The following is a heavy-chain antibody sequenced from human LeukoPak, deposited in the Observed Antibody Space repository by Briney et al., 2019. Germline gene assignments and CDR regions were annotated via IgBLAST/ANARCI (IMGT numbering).Heavy chain of an antibody. Sequence: PGGSLTLSCAASGFTLSSHGMHWVRQAPGKGLEWVAVIWNDGSKKYYADSVKGRFTVSRDNSESTLYLQMNSLRVEDTAVYYCVRGQWVENYFDYWGQGTLVTVSS. CDR1: GFTLSSHG. CDR2: IWNDGSKK. V-gene: IGHV3-33*01. CDR3: VRGQWVENYFDY. J-gene: IGHJ4*02. D-gene: IGHD6-19*01.